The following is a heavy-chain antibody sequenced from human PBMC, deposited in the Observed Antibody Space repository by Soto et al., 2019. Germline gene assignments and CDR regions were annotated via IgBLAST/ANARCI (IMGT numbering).Heavy chain of an antibody. J-gene: IGHJ6*02. D-gene: IGHD2-8*01. Sequence: EVQLVESGGGLVQPGGSLRLSCAASGFTFSKYWMHWVRQAPGKGLVWVSRIKGDGSRTDYADSVKGRFTISRDNAENRLDLEMNSRRAEATAVYYCARGGDTVLTVSCTVDDGRAVWGQGTRVTVSS. CDR2: IKGDGSRT. CDR1: GFTFSKYW. CDR3: ARGGDTVLTVSCTVDDGRAV. V-gene: IGHV3-74*01.